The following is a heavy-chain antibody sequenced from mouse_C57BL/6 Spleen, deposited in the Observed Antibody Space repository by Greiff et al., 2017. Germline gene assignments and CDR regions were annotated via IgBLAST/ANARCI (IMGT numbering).Heavy chain of an antibody. CDR2: IYPRSGNT. D-gene: IGHD1-1*01. J-gene: IGHJ4*01. CDR1: GYTFTSYG. V-gene: IGHV1-81*01. CDR3: ARDDGSSYDYAMDY. Sequence: QVQLQQSGAELARPGASVKLSCKASGYTFTSYGISWLKQRPGQGLEWIGEIYPRSGNTYYNEKFKGKAKLTADKSSSTAYMELRSLTSEDSAVYFGARDDGSSYDYAMDYWGQGTSVTVSS.